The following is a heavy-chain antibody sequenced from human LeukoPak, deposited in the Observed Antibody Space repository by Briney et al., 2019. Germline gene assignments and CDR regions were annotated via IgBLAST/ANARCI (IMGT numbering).Heavy chain of an antibody. D-gene: IGHD6-13*01. J-gene: IGHJ4*02. V-gene: IGHV4-59*08. CDR1: GGSISSYY. Sequence: SETLSLTCTVSGGSISSYYWSWIRQPSGKGLEWIGYIFHTGSTNYNPSLKSRVTISVDTSKNQFSLKLSSVTAADTAVYYCARLSRGSSSDNWGQGTLVTVSS. CDR2: IFHTGST. CDR3: ARLSRGSSSDN.